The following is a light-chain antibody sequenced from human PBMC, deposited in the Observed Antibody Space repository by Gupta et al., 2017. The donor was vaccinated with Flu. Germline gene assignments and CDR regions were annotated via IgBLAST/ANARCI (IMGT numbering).Light chain of an antibody. Sequence: EIVLTQSPGTLSLSPGERATLSCRASQSVSRSYLAWYQQKPGQAPRLLIYGASSRAICIPDRFSGSGSGTDFTLTISRLEPEDFAVYYCQQYGSSLFTFGHGTKVNIK. J-gene: IGKJ3*01. CDR2: GAS. CDR1: QSVSRSY. V-gene: IGKV3-20*01. CDR3: QQYGSSLFT.